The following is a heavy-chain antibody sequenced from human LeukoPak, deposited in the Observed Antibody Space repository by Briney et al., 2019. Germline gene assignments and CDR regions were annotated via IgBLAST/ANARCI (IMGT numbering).Heavy chain of an antibody. V-gene: IGHV4-59*08. CDR1: GGSISRYY. Sequence: PSETLSLTCTVSGGSISRYYWSWIRQPPGKGLEWIGYIYYSGSTNYNPSLKSRVIMSVDTSKNQFSLNLSFVTAADTAVYYCARHRDGYHFDYWGQGTLVTVSS. CDR2: IYYSGST. CDR3: ARHRDGYHFDY. J-gene: IGHJ4*02. D-gene: IGHD5-24*01.